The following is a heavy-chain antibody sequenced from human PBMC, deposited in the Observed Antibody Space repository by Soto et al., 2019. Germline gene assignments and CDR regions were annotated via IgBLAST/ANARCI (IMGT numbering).Heavy chain of an antibody. J-gene: IGHJ6*02. CDR2: IIPISGTA. CDR3: ARSQGSSTSLEIYYYYYCGMDV. CDR1: GGTFSSYA. D-gene: IGHD2-2*01. Sequence: QVQLVQSGAEVKKPGSSVKVSCTASGGTFSSYAISWVRQAPGQGLEWMGGIIPISGTANYAQKFQGRVTITADESTSTAYMELSSLRSEDTAVYYCARSQGSSTSLEIYYYYYCGMDVWGQGTTVTVSS. V-gene: IGHV1-69*01.